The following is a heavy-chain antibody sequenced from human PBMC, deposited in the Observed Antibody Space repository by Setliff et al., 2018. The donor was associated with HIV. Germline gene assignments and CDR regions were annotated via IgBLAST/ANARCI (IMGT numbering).Heavy chain of an antibody. CDR3: ATGPPYCSGGSCYSSLHH. CDR1: RGTFTSYA. J-gene: IGHJ1*01. D-gene: IGHD2-15*01. Sequence: GASVKVSCKASRGTFTSYAFSWVRQAPGQGLEWMGGIIAILGIPSYAQKFQGRVTITADKSTNTAYMELKSLRSEDTALYYCATGPPYCSGGSCYSSLHHRGQGTLVTVSS. CDR2: IIAILGIP. V-gene: IGHV1-69*10.